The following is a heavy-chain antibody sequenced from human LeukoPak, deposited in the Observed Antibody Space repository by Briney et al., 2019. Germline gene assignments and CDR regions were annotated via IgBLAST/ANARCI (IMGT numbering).Heavy chain of an antibody. CDR3: ARAIGSSWYGYYFDY. D-gene: IGHD6-13*01. Sequence: SETLSLTCTVSGGSISSYWSWIRQPPGKGLEWIGYIYYSGSTNYNPSLKSRVTISVDTSKNQFSLKLSSVTAADTAVYYCARAIGSSWYGYYFDYWGQGTLVTVSS. V-gene: IGHV4-59*08. CDR1: GGSISSY. CDR2: IYYSGST. J-gene: IGHJ4*02.